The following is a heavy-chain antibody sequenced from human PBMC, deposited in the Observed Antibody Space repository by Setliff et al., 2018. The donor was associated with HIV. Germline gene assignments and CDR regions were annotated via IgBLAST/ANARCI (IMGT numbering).Heavy chain of an antibody. V-gene: IGHV3-7*03. CDR2: VKQDGSEK. Sequence: PGGSLRLSCAASGFTFSSYWMSWVRQAPGKGLEWVANVKQDGSEKYYVDSVKGRFTISRDNAKNSVYLQMNSLRVDDTAVYYCARDGEYHQLFDCWGQGTLVTVSS. CDR1: GFTFSSYW. J-gene: IGHJ4*02. CDR3: ARDGEYHQLFDC. D-gene: IGHD2-2*01.